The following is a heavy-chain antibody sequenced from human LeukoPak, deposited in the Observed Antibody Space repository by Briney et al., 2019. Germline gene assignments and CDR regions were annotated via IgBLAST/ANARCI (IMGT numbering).Heavy chain of an antibody. CDR2: INPSGGST. J-gene: IGHJ5*02. CDR1: GYTFTGYY. V-gene: IGHV1-46*01. Sequence: AASVKVSCKASGYTFTGYYMHWVRQAPGQGLEWMGIINPSGGSTSYAQKFQGRVTMTRDMSTSTVYMELSSLRSEDTAVYYCARGRRLGYCSGGSCYFDWFDPWGQGTLVTVSS. CDR3: ARGRRLGYCSGGSCYFDWFDP. D-gene: IGHD2-15*01.